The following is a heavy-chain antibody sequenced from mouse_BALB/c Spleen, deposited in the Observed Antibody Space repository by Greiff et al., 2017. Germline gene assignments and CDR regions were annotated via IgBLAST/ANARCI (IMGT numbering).Heavy chain of an antibody. V-gene: IGHV2-9*02. CDR2: IWAGGST. CDR1: GFSLTSYG. Sequence: VKVVESGPGLVAPSQSLSITCTVSGFSLTSYGVHWVRQPPGKGLEWLGVIWAGGSTNYNSALMSRLSISKDNSKSQVFLKMNSLQTDDTAMYYCARDVYGYLFAYWGQGTLVTVSA. CDR3: ARDVYGYLFAY. D-gene: IGHD1-2*01. J-gene: IGHJ3*01.